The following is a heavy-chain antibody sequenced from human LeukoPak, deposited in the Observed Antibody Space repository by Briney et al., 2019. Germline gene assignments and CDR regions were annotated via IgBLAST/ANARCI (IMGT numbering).Heavy chain of an antibody. Sequence: GGSLRLSCAASGFSFDSYGMNWVRQAPGKGPEWVSRISSSGTYIDYTDSVKGRFTISRDNANSSLYLQMNSLRAEDTAVYYCASYCSGGSCSRLDPWGQGTLVTVSS. CDR3: ASYCSGGSCSRLDP. D-gene: IGHD2-15*01. V-gene: IGHV3-21*04. CDR2: ISSSGTYI. J-gene: IGHJ5*02. CDR1: GFSFDSYG.